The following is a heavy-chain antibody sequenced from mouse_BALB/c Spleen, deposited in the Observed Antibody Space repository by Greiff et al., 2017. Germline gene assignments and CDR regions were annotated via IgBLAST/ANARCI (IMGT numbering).Heavy chain of an antibody. Sequence: EVKLQESGGGLVQPGGSMKLSCVASGFTFSSYWMSWVRQSPEKGLEWVAEIRLKSDNYATHYAESVKGKFTISRDDSKSRLYLQMNSLRAEDTGIYYCTRYIYAMDYWGQGTSVTVSS. CDR3: TRYIYAMDY. V-gene: IGHV6-6*02. CDR1: GFTFSSYW. J-gene: IGHJ4*01. CDR2: IRLKSDNYAT.